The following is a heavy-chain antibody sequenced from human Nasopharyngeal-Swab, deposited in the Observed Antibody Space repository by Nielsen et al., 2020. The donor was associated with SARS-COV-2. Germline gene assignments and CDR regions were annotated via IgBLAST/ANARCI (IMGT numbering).Heavy chain of an antibody. Sequence: WIRQPPGEGLEWIGYIYYSGSTYYNTALKSRVTISVDTSKNQFCPKLSSVTAADTAVYYCARDSGVAGTKYYYYGMDVWGQGTTVTVSS. CDR3: ARDSGVAGTKYYYYGMDV. D-gene: IGHD6-19*01. J-gene: IGHJ6*02. CDR2: IYYSGST. V-gene: IGHV4-30-4*01.